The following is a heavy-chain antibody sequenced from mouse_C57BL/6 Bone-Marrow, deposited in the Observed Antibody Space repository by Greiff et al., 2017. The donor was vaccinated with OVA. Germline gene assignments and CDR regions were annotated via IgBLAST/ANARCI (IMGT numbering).Heavy chain of an antibody. CDR2: IYPGSGNT. CDR3: ARSLLLYYYAMDY. Sequence: QVQLQQSGAELVRPGASVKLSCKASGYTFTDYYINWVKRRPGQGLEWIARIYPGSGNTYYNEKFKGKATLTAEKSSSTAYMQLSSLTSEDSAVYFCARSLLLYYYAMDYWGQGTSVTVSS. J-gene: IGHJ4*01. V-gene: IGHV1-76*01. D-gene: IGHD2-10*01. CDR1: GYTFTDYY.